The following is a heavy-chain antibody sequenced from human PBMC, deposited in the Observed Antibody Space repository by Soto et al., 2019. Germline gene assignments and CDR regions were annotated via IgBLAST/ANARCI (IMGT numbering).Heavy chain of an antibody. CDR3: ARLFSFTIGGDYFYGMDV. D-gene: IGHD3-16*01. CDR2: TYYRSRWYN. Sequence: PSQTLSLTCAISGDSVSSNSVAWNWIRQSPSRGLEWLGRTYYRSRWYNEYAVSVKSRITINADTSKNQFSLQLNSVTPEDAAAYYCARLFSFTIGGDYFYGMDVWGQGTTVTVSS. CDR1: GDSVSSNSVA. J-gene: IGHJ6*02. V-gene: IGHV6-1*01.